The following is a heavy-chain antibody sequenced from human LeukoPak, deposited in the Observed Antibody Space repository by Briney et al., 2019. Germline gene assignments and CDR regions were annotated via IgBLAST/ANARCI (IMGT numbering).Heavy chain of an antibody. V-gene: IGHV1-2*02. Sequence: ASVKVSCEASGYTFTGYYMHWVRQAPGQGLEWMGWINPNSGGTNYAQKFQGRVTMTRDTSISTAYMELSRLRSDDTAVYYCARGTFYYDSSGEGFDPWGQGTLVTVSS. J-gene: IGHJ5*02. CDR1: GYTFTGYY. CDR2: INPNSGGT. CDR3: ARGTFYYDSSGEGFDP. D-gene: IGHD3-22*01.